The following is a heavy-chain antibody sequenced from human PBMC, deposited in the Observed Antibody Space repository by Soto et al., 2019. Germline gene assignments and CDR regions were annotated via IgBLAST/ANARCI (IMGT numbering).Heavy chain of an antibody. D-gene: IGHD6-6*01. J-gene: IGHJ4*02. CDR2: ISWNSGSI. Sequence: GGSLRLSCAASGFTFDDYAMHWVRQAPGKGLEWVSGISWNSGSIGYADSVKGRFTISRDNAKNSLYLQMNSLRAEDTALYYCAKDRLGGSSKPYGFDYWGQGTLVTVSS. V-gene: IGHV3-9*01. CDR3: AKDRLGGSSKPYGFDY. CDR1: GFTFDDYA.